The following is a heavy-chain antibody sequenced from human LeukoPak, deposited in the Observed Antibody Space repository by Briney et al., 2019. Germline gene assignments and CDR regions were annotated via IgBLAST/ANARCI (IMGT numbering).Heavy chain of an antibody. V-gene: IGHV3-23*01. D-gene: IGHD3-10*01. Sequence: GSLRLSCAASGFTLSSYAMSWVRQAPGKGLEWVSAISGSGGSTYYADSVKGRFTISRDNSKNTLYLQMNSLRAEDTAVYYCAKDYYGSGSHTDYYYYGMDVWGKGTTVTVSS. CDR2: ISGSGGST. J-gene: IGHJ6*04. CDR1: GFTLSSYA. CDR3: AKDYYGSGSHTDYYYYGMDV.